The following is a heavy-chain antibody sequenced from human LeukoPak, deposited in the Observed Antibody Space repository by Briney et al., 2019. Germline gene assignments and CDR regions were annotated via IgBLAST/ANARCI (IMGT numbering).Heavy chain of an antibody. J-gene: IGHJ3*02. D-gene: IGHD6-19*01. CDR3: AGDYSSGWYEYAFDI. Sequence: AETLSLPCTLSGGSISSYYWSWIPQPAGKALEWIGRIYTSGSTTYNAYLKSRVTMSVDTSKNQFSLKLSSVTAADTAVYYCAGDYSSGWYEYAFDICGQGTMVTVSS. CDR2: IYTSGST. CDR1: GGSISSYY. V-gene: IGHV4-4*07.